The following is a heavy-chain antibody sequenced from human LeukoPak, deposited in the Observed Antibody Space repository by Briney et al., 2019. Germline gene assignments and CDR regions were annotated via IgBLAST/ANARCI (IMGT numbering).Heavy chain of an antibody. D-gene: IGHD1-20*01. CDR2: IYTTGST. CDR3: AKDPELSGTDSWFDP. J-gene: IGHJ5*02. Sequence: PSQTLSLTCTVSGGSITTGSYYWIWIRQPAGKGLEWIGRIYTTGSTDYNPSLKSRVTMSVDTSKNQFSLKLTSVTVADTAVYYCAKDPELSGTDSWFDPWGQGTLVTVSS. V-gene: IGHV4-61*02. CDR1: GGSITTGSYY.